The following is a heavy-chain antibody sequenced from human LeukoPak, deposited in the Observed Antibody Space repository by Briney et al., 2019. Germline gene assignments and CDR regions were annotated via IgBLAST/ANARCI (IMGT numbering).Heavy chain of an antibody. D-gene: IGHD6-13*01. CDR3: STVEAAAGNPFDY. Sequence: SVTVSCKASGGTFSSYAISWVRQAPGQGLEWMGGIIPIFGTANYAQKFQGRVTITADESTSTAYMELSSLRSEDTAVYYCSTVEAAAGNPFDYWGQGTLVTVSS. CDR1: GGTFSSYA. J-gene: IGHJ4*02. CDR2: IIPIFGTA. V-gene: IGHV1-69*13.